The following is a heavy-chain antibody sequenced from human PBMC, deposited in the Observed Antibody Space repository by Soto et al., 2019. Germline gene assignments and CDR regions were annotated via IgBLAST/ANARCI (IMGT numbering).Heavy chain of an antibody. D-gene: IGHD3-22*01. J-gene: IGHJ5*02. CDR2: ISAYNGNT. CDR1: GYTFTSYG. Sequence: ASVKVSCKASGYTFTSYGISWVRQAPGQGLEWMGWISAYNGNTNYAQKLQGRVTMTTDTSTSTAYMELRSLRSDDTAVYYCARDGYSSYHSSAINWFDTWGQGTLVTVSS. V-gene: IGHV1-18*04. CDR3: ARDGYSSYHSSAINWFDT.